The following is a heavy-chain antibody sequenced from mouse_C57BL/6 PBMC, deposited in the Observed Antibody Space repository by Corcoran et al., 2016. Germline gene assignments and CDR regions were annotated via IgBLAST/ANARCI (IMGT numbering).Heavy chain of an antibody. J-gene: IGHJ1*03. D-gene: IGHD1-1*01. CDR3: ARCYYGSSYDWYFDV. V-gene: IGHV1-66*01. CDR2: IYPGSGNT. CDR1: GYSFTSYY. Sequence: QVQLQPSGPELVKPGASVTISCKASGYSFTSYYLHWVKQRPGQGLEWIGWIYPGSGNTKYNEKFKGKATLTADTSSSTAYMQLGSLTSEDSAVYCCARCYYGSSYDWYFDVWGTGTTVTVSS.